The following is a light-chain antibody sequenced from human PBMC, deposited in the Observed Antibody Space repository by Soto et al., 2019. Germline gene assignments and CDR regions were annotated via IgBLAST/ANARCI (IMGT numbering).Light chain of an antibody. V-gene: IGLV1-40*01. CDR1: SSNIGAGYD. CDR3: QAYYCSRSGYV. Sequence: QSVLTQPPSVSGAPGQRVTISCTGSSSNIGAGYDVHWYQQLPGTAPKLLIYGNSNRPSGVPDRFSGSKSGTSASLAITGVQAEDEADYYCQAYYCSRSGYVFGAGTKLTVL. CDR2: GNS. J-gene: IGLJ1*01.